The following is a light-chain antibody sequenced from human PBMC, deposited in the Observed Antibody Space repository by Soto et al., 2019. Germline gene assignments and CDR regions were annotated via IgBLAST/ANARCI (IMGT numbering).Light chain of an antibody. V-gene: IGKV4-1*01. J-gene: IGKJ4*01. Sequence: DIVMTQSPDSLAVSLGERATINRKSSQSVLYSSNNKNYLAWYQQKPGQPPKLLIYWASTRESGVPDRFSGSGSGTDFTLTISSLQAEDVAVYYCQQDYRTPLTFGGGTKVEIK. CDR1: QSVLYSSNNKNY. CDR2: WAS. CDR3: QQDYRTPLT.